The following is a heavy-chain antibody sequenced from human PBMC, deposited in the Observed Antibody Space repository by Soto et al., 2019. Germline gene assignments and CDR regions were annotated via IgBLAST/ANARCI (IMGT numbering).Heavy chain of an antibody. Sequence: GQSLKISCKGSGYSFFSHWIGWVRQMPGKGLEWVGIIYPADSETRYSPSFQGQVTISVDKSINTAYLQWSSLKASDTAMYYCARRPWLSGYYDYWGQGTLVTVSS. CDR2: IYPADSET. CDR1: GYSFFSHW. V-gene: IGHV5-51*01. D-gene: IGHD3-22*01. J-gene: IGHJ4*02. CDR3: ARRPWLSGYYDY.